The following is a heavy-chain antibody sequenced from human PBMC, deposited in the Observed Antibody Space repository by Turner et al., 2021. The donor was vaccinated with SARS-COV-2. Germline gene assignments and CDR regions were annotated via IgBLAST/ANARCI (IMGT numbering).Heavy chain of an antibody. J-gene: IGHJ4*02. CDR2: IYSGGST. CDR3: ARDWGEYYFDY. D-gene: IGHD3-16*01. Sequence: VQLVETGGGLSQPGGSLSLSCAASGVTVSSNYVSWVRQAPGKGLDWVSVIYSGGSTFYADSVKGRFTISRDNSKNTLYLQMNSLGAEDTAVYYCARDWGEYYFDYWGQGTLVTVSS. V-gene: IGHV3-53*02. CDR1: GVTVSSNY.